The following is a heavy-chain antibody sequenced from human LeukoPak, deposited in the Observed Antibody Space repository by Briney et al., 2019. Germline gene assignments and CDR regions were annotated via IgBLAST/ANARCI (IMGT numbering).Heavy chain of an antibody. V-gene: IGHV4-34*01. J-gene: IGHJ3*02. CDR3: ARNTYYYDSSGRRLNAFDI. CDR1: GGSFSGYY. D-gene: IGHD3-22*01. Sequence: SETLSLTCAVYGGSFSGYYWSWIRQPPGKGLEWIGEINHSGSTNYNPSLKSRVTISVDTSKNQFSLKLSSVTAADTAVYYCARNTYYYDSSGRRLNAFDIWGQGTMVTVSS. CDR2: INHSGST.